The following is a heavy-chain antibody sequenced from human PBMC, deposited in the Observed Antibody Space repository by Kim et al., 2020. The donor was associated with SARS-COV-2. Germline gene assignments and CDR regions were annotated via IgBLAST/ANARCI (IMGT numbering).Heavy chain of an antibody. CDR3: ARGSGQQNRLFDY. Sequence: GGSLRLSCAASGFTFSSYGIHWVRQAPGKGLEWVAVIWDDGSNNYYADSVKGRFTISRDNSKNTLYLQMNSLRAEDTAVYYCARGSGQQNRLFDYWGQGT. J-gene: IGHJ4*02. V-gene: IGHV3-33*01. CDR1: GFTFSSYG. D-gene: IGHD2-15*01. CDR2: IWDDGSNN.